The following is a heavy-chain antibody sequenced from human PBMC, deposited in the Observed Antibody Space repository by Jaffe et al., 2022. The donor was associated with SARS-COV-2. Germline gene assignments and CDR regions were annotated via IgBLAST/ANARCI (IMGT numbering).Heavy chain of an antibody. D-gene: IGHD2-15*01. CDR2: IRFDRNP. CDR3: ARLGRCSLGHCHPDH. J-gene: IGHJ4*02. Sequence: QVQLQESGPGLVKPSETLSLTCTVSDGSIGDSYWSWIRQPPGKALEWIGFIRFDRNPTYNPSLSSRLTISLETSKNQFSLNLRSMSAADTAVYYCARLGRCSLGHCHPDHWGQGALVTVSS. V-gene: IGHV4-59*01. CDR1: DGSIGDSY.